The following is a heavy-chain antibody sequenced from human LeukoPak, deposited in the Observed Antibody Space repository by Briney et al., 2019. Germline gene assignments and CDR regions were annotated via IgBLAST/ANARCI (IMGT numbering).Heavy chain of an antibody. CDR2: INHSGST. Sequence: PSETLSLTCAVYGGSFSGYYWSWIRQPPGKGLEWIGEINHSGSTNYNSSLKSRVTISVDTSKNQFSLKLSSVTAADTAVYYCASNDYGDPFDYWGQGTLVTVSS. V-gene: IGHV4-34*01. J-gene: IGHJ4*02. D-gene: IGHD4-17*01. CDR1: GGSFSGYY. CDR3: ASNDYGDPFDY.